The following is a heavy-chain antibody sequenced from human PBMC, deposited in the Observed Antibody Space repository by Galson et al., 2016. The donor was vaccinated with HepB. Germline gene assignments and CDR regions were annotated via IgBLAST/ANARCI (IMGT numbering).Heavy chain of an antibody. Sequence: QSGAAVKKPGESLKISCKASGNTFTDYVSWVRQAPGQGLEWMGRINTNSGGTNYALAFHGRITMTRDTATRTLYMELRTLRSDDTAVYYCATQLVPGSAPWGQGTLVVVSS. CDR1: GNTFTDY. D-gene: IGHD2-2*01. V-gene: IGHV1-2*06. CDR3: ATQLVPGSAP. J-gene: IGHJ5*02. CDR2: INTNSGGT.